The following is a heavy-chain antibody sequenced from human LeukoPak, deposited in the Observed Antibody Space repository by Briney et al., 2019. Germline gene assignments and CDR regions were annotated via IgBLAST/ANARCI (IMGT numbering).Heavy chain of an antibody. CDR2: ISGSGGST. CDR1: GFTSSSYS. J-gene: IGHJ4*02. D-gene: IGHD6-19*01. V-gene: IGHV3-23*01. Sequence: GGSLRLSCAASGFTSSSYSMNWVRQAPGKGLEWVSAISGSGGSTYYADSVKGRFTISRYNSKNTLYLQMNSLRAEDMAVYYCAKTPHSSGRSYYFDYWGQGNLVTVSS. CDR3: AKTPHSSGRSYYFDY.